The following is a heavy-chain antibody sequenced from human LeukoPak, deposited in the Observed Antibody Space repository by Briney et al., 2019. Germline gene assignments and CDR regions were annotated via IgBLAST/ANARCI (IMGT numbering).Heavy chain of an antibody. D-gene: IGHD4/OR15-4a*01. CDR2: IWYDGSNA. J-gene: IGHJ4*02. CDR3: ARDRGAGKYYDY. V-gene: IGHV3-33*01. Sequence: GGSLRLSCAASGFTFRNHGMHWVRQAPGKGLEWVAIIWYDGSNAYYADSVKGRFTVSRDNSKKVLCLQMNSLRVEDTAVYYCARDRGAGKYYDYWGQGTQVTVSS. CDR1: GFTFRNHG.